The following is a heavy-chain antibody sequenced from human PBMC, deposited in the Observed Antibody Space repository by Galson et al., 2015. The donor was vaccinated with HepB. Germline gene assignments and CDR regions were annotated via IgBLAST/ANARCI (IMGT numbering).Heavy chain of an antibody. Sequence: SVKVSCKASGYTFTSYAINWVRQAPGQGLEWMGWINTNTGNPTYAQGFTGRFVFSLDTSVSTAYLQISSLKAEDTAVYYCARGPLNARFLELDWFDPWGQGTLVTVSS. CDR2: INTNTGNP. J-gene: IGHJ5*02. D-gene: IGHD3-3*01. CDR1: GYTFTSYA. V-gene: IGHV7-4-1*02. CDR3: ARGPLNARFLELDWFDP.